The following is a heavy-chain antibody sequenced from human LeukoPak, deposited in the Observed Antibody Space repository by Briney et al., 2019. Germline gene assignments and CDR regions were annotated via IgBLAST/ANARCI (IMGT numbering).Heavy chain of an antibody. D-gene: IGHD3-22*01. CDR3: ATRGNYYDSSGYYFTDY. Sequence: ASVKVSCKVSGYTLTELSMHWVRQAPGKGLEWMGGFDPEDGETIYAQKFQGRVTMTEDTSTDTAYMELSSLRSEDTAVYYCATRGNYYDSSGYYFTDYWGQGTLVTVSS. CDR2: FDPEDGET. V-gene: IGHV1-24*01. J-gene: IGHJ4*02. CDR1: GYTLTELS.